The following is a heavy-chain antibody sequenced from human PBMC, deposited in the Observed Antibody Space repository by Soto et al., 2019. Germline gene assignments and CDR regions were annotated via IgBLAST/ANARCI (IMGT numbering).Heavy chain of an antibody. CDR1: GGTFSNYA. CDR3: ARGVIRGPTVSSHYYYHMCG. J-gene: IGHJ6*04. D-gene: IGHD1-1*01. V-gene: IGHV1-69*01. Sequence: QVQLVQSGAEVRKPGSSVTVSCKASGGTFSNYAISWVRQAPGQGLEWMGGIIPIVGTGSYAQKFQGRVTITADEPSTPSYMQLSTLRCEDTALYYCARGVIRGPTVSSHYYYHMCGCRAGPTVTVAS. CDR2: IIPIVGTG.